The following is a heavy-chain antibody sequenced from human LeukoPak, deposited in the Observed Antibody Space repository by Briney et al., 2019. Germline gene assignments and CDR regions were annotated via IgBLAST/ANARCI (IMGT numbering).Heavy chain of an antibody. CDR3: ARKVTLGYCSGGSCYSPLDY. D-gene: IGHD2-15*01. CDR2: INHSGST. J-gene: IGHJ4*02. V-gene: IGHV4-34*01. Sequence: SETLSLTCAVYGGSFSGYYWSWIRQPSGKGLEWIGEINHSGSTNYNPSLKSRVTISVDTSKNQFSLKLSSVTAADTAVYYCARKVTLGYCSGGSCYSPLDYWGQGTLVTVSS. CDR1: GGSFSGYY.